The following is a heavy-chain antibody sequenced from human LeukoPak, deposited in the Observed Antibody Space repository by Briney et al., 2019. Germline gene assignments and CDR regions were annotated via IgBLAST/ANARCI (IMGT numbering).Heavy chain of an antibody. J-gene: IGHJ3*02. D-gene: IGHD4-17*01. Sequence: SGGSLRLSCAASGIIFGNYGMTWVRQAPGKGLEWVSSIRGSGGADYAESVKGRFSISRDNSKNTLSLQMSSLRAEDSGLYYCSRDPNGDYVGAFDMWGPGTMVTVSS. CDR1: GIIFGNYG. CDR3: SRDPNGDYVGAFDM. CDR2: IRGSGGA. V-gene: IGHV3-23*01.